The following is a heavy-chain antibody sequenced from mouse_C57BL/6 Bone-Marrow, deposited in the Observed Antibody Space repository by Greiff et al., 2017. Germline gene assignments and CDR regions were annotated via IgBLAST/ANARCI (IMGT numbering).Heavy chain of an antibody. CDR3: ARGKRFDY. CDR2: IYPGDGDT. J-gene: IGHJ2*01. D-gene: IGHD2-1*01. Sequence: QVQLQQSGPELVKPGASVKISCKASGYAFSSSWMNWVKQRPGKGLEWIGRIYPGDGDTNYNGKFKGKATLTADKSSSTAYMQLSSLTSEDSAVYFCARGKRFDYWGQGTTLTVSS. CDR1: GYAFSSSW. V-gene: IGHV1-82*01.